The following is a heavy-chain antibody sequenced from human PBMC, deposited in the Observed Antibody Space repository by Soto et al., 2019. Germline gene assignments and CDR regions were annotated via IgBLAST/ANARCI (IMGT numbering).Heavy chain of an antibody. CDR3: APHTLDTGMPSGY. CDR2: INAGNGNT. J-gene: IGHJ4*02. CDR1: GYTFTSYA. Sequence: GASVKVSCKASGYTFTSYAMHWVRQAPGQRLEWMGWINAGNGNTNYAQKLQGRVTLTTDTSTSTAYMELRSLRSDDTAVYYCAPHTLDTGMPSGYWGQGTLVTVSS. V-gene: IGHV1-3*01. D-gene: IGHD5-18*01.